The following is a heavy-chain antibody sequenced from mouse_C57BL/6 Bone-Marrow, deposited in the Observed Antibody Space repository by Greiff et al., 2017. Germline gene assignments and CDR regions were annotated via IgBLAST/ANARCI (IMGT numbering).Heavy chain of an antibody. V-gene: IGHV2-6*01. CDR3: ASGYDYGGFAY. CDR2: ILGVGST. CDR1: GFPLTSYG. Sequence: VQRVESGPGLVAPSQSLSITCTVSGFPLTSYGVAWVRQSPGTGLEWLGGILGVGSTHSNSGLKSRLSLSKENSKSQVFLKMNSLQTDDTAMYYCASGYDYGGFAYWGQGTLVTVSS. J-gene: IGHJ3*01. D-gene: IGHD2-4*01.